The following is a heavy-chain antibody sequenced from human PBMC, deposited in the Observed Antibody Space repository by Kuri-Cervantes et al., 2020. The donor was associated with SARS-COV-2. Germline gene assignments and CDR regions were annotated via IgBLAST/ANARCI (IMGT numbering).Heavy chain of an antibody. CDR1: GLTVRSNY. Sequence: GSLRLSCAASGLTVRSNYMSWVRQPPGKGLEWIGEIYHGGSTNYNPSLKSRVTISIDKSKKQFSLNLRSVTAADTAVYYCARDRKVPANRDAFDIWGPGTMVTVSS. V-gene: IGHV4-4*02. CDR3: ARDRKVPANRDAFDI. D-gene: IGHD2-2*01. CDR2: IYHGGST. J-gene: IGHJ3*02.